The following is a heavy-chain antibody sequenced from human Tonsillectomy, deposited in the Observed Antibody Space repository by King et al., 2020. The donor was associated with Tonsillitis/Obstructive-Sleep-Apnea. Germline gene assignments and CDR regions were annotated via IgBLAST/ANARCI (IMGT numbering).Heavy chain of an antibody. J-gene: IGHJ4*02. CDR1: GFTFSVYA. CDR3: AKEASYYYGSGRTED. Sequence: VQLVESGGSLVQPGGSLRLSCAASGFTFSVYAMNWVRQAPGKGLEWVSAISGSGDSTYYADSAKGRFTISRDNSKNTLYLQMNSLRAEDTAVFYCAKEASYYYGSGRTEDWGQGTLVTVSS. V-gene: IGHV3-23*04. D-gene: IGHD3-10*01. CDR2: ISGSGDST.